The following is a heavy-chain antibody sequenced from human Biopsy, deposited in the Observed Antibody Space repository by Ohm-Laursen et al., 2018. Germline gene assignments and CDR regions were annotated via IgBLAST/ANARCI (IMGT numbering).Heavy chain of an antibody. J-gene: IGHJ4*02. CDR3: ARGRRTSGWPYFDN. Sequence: SQTLSLTWTVSGDSLTSGPENWSWIRQSPGQGLEYIGFMYSGGNTNYNPSLKNRVTMSVDTSKNQFYLKLYSVTAADTAVYYCARGRRTSGWPYFDNWGQGALVIVSP. D-gene: IGHD6-19*01. CDR2: MYSGGNT. V-gene: IGHV4-61*01. CDR1: GDSLTSGPEN.